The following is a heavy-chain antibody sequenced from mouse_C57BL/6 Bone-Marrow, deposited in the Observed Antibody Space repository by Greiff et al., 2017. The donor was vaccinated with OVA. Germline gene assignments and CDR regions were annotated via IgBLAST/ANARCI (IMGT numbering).Heavy chain of an antibody. CDR3: TTDNYGYVDV. Sequence: VQLQQSGAELVRPGASVKLSCTASGFNIKDDYMHWVKQRPEQGLEWIGWIDPENGDTEYASKFQGKATITADTSSNTAYLQLSSLTSEDTAVYYCTTDNYGYVDVWGTGTTVTVSS. CDR1: GFNIKDDY. CDR2: IDPENGDT. V-gene: IGHV14-4*01. J-gene: IGHJ1*03.